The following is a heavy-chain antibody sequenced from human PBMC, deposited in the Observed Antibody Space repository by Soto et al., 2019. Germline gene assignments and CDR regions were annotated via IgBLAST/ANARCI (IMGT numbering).Heavy chain of an antibody. CDR1: GFRFSSYS. CDR3: AREPNPVNQKLSVDE. D-gene: IGHD2-2*01. Sequence: GGSLRLSCVASGFRFSSYSMNWVRQAPGKGPEWGAYVSGSGNTPYYADSVKGRFTTSTDHAKQSLYLQMNSLKDEDTALHHPAREPNPVNQKLSVDECGEGARVT. V-gene: IGHV3-21*04. CDR2: VSGSGNTP. J-gene: IGHJ4*02.